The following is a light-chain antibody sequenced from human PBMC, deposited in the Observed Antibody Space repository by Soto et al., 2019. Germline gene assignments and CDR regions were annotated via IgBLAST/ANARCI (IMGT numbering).Light chain of an antibody. CDR2: DAS. CDR3: QQFGASPIT. J-gene: IGKJ5*01. Sequence: ELVLTQSPGTLSLSPGERATLSCRTSHRASSSFLAWYQQKPGQAPRLLMSDASTRATGTPDRVSGSGSGTDFTLTISRLEPEDFAVYYCQQFGASPITFGQGTRLEIK. V-gene: IGKV3-20*01. CDR1: HRASSSF.